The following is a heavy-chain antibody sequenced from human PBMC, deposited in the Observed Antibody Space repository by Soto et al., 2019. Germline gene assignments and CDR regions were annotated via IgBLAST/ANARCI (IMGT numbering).Heavy chain of an antibody. CDR2: IIPILGIA. CDR1: GGTFSSYT. CDR3: ARPELDCSGGSCYTRFDY. Sequence: QVQLVQSGAEVKKPGSSVKVSCKASGGTFSSYTISWVRQAPGQGLEWMGRIIPILGIANYAQKFQGRVTITAAKSTSTADMELRSLRSEDTAVYYCARPELDCSGGSCYTRFDYLVQGTLVTVSS. V-gene: IGHV1-69*02. D-gene: IGHD2-15*01. J-gene: IGHJ4*02.